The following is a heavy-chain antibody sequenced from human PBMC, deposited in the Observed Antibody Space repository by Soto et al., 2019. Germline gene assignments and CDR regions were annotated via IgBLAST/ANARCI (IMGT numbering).Heavy chain of an antibody. CDR1: GGTFNTYA. J-gene: IGHJ4*02. CDR3: AREVQVQTPAFVY. CDR2: ISPMFGAA. D-gene: IGHD3-10*01. V-gene: IGHV1-69*19. Sequence: QVQLVQSGAEMKTPGSSVKVSCQSSGGTFNTYAMNWVRQAPGQGPEWMGDISPMFGAANYAPKFQGRVTITADESTGTSYMQLSSLTSEDTALSFCAREVQVQTPAFVYWGQGTLVTVSS.